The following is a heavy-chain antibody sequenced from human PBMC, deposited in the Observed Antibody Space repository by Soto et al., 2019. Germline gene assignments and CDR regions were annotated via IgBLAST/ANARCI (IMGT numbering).Heavy chain of an antibody. D-gene: IGHD5-18*01. CDR3: SRGGAIDTAMATGYYYGMDV. V-gene: IGHV4-34*01. CDR1: GGSFSGYY. Sequence: QVQLQQWGAGLLKPSETLSLTCAVYGGSFSGYYWSWIRQPPGKGLEWIGEINHSGSTNYNPSLKSRVTISVDTSKNQSSLKLSSVTAADTAVYYCSRGGAIDTAMATGYYYGMDVWGQGTTVTVSS. J-gene: IGHJ6*02. CDR2: INHSGST.